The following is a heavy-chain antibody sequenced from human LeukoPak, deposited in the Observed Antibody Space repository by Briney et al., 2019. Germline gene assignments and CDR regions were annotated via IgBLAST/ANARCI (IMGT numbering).Heavy chain of an antibody. CDR3: ARRGTSYYYGMDV. CDR2: INHSGST. V-gene: IGHV4-34*01. Sequence: PSETLSLTCAVYGGSFSGYYWSWIRQPPGKGLEWIGEINHSGSTNYNPSLKSRVTISVDTSKNQFSLKLSSVTAADTAVHYCARRGTSYYYGMDVWGQGTTVTVSS. J-gene: IGHJ6*02. CDR1: GGSFSGYY. D-gene: IGHD1-1*01.